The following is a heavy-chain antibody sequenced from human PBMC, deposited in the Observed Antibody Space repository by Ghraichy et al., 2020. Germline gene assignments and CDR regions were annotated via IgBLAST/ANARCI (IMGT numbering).Heavy chain of an antibody. CDR2: ISNSRSDSETK. J-gene: IGHJ6*03. CDR3: ARGASELLSYYRYGAV. D-gene: IGHD1-14*01. Sequence: GGSLRLSCAASGFIFSFYSMNWVRQAPGKGLEWVSYISNSRSDSETKYYADSLKGRFTISRDNARNSLSLQMNSLRDEDTAVYYCARGASELLSYYRYGAVGSNATTVTVSS. CDR1: GFIFSFYS. V-gene: IGHV3-48*02.